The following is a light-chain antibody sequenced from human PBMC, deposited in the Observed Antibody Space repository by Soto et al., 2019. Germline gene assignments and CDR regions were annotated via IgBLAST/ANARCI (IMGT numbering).Light chain of an antibody. CDR2: AAS. CDR1: QGISNF. Sequence: DIQMTQSPSSLSASVGDRVTITCRASQGISNFLAWYQQKPGKVPKLLIYAASTLQSGVPSRFSGSGSGTDFTLTISSLQPEDVATYYWQKYNSAPWTCGQGTKVEIK. CDR3: QKYNSAPWT. V-gene: IGKV1-27*01. J-gene: IGKJ1*01.